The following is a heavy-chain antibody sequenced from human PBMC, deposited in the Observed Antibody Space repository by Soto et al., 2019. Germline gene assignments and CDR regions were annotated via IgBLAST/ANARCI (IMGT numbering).Heavy chain of an antibody. V-gene: IGHV1-3*01. D-gene: IGHD2-2*01. CDR3: AASKSPYCSSSNCPLDY. CDR1: GYTFSGYA. J-gene: IGHJ4*02. CDR2: INLGNSDT. Sequence: ASVKVSCKASGYTFSGYAMHWVRQAPGQRLEWMGWINLGNSDTKYSQKFQGRVTISRDTSTGTAYMGLSSLRSEDTAVYYCAASKSPYCSSSNCPLDYWGRGTLVTV.